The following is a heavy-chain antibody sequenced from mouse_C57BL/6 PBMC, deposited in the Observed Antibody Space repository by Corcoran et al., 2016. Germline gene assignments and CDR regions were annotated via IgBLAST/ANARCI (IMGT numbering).Heavy chain of an antibody. CDR2: IYWDDDK. J-gene: IGHJ3*01. V-gene: IGHV8-12*01. Sequence: QVTLKESGPGILQSSQTLSLTCSFSGFSLSTSGMGVSWIRKSSGKGLEWLAHIYWDDDKRYNPSLKSRLTISKDTSRNQVFLKITSVDTADTATYYCARSSGWFAYWGQGTLVTVSA. CDR1: GFSLSTSGMG. D-gene: IGHD3-2*02. CDR3: ARSSGWFAY.